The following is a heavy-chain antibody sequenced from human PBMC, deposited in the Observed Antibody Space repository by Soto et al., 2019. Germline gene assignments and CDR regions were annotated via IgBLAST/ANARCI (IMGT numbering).Heavy chain of an antibody. CDR2: ISYDGSNK. J-gene: IGHJ6*02. D-gene: IGHD3-22*01. CDR3: ASDVWAVTTYYSGMDV. Sequence: QVQLVESGGGVVQPGRSLRLSCAAAGFTFSSYAMHWVRQAPGKGLEWVAVISYDGSNKYYADSVKGRFTISRDNSKNTLYLQMNSLRAEDTAVYYCASDVWAVTTYYSGMDVWGQGTTVTVSS. V-gene: IGHV3-30-3*01. CDR1: GFTFSSYA.